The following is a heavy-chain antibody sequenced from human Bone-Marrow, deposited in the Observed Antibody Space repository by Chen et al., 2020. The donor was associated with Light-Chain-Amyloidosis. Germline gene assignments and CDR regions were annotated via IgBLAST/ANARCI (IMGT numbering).Heavy chain of an antibody. D-gene: IGHD4-17*01. CDR1: GSSVSDFA. CDR2: FDPEVGET. J-gene: IGHJ4*02. CDR3: TIASDFGYNSYFDL. V-gene: IGHV1-24*01. Sequence: QVQLEQSGAEVKKPGTSVKVSCKVSGSSVSDFAMHWVRQPVGKGLEWMGGFDPEVGETVYAQTFQGRVTMTEDTSTDTAFLELSSLRSGDTAVYFCTIASDFGYNSYFDLWGQGTLVTVSS.